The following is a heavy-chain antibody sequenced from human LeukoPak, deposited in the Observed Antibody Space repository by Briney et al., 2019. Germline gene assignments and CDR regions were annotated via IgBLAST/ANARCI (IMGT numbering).Heavy chain of an antibody. CDR1: GFTFDDYA. Sequence: GGSLRLSCAASGFTFDDYAMHWVRQAPGKGLEWVSGISWNSGSIGYADSVKGRFTISRDNAKNSLYLQMNSLRAEDTALYYCAKDPRKFSIFLGDYFDYWGQGTLVTVSS. CDR3: AKDPRKFSIFLGDYFDY. CDR2: ISWNSGSI. D-gene: IGHD3-9*01. V-gene: IGHV3-9*01. J-gene: IGHJ4*02.